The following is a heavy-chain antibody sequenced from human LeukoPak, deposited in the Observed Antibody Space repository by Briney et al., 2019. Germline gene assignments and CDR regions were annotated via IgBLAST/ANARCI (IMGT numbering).Heavy chain of an antibody. D-gene: IGHD3-22*01. V-gene: IGHV4-38-2*02. CDR2: MSHSAGT. CDR3: ARDQYYYDSSGYIYYMDV. J-gene: IGHJ6*03. CDR1: GYSISSGYY. Sequence: SETLSLTCSVSGYSISSGYYRGWIRQPPGKVLEWIGSMSHSAGTYQNPSLKSRVTISIDTSKNQFYLKVNSVTAADTAVYYCARDQYYYDSSGYIYYMDVWGKGTTVTISS.